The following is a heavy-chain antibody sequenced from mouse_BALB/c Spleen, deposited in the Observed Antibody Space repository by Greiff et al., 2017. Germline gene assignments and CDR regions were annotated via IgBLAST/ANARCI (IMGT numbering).Heavy chain of an antibody. CDR3: ARGGLLRLPQYYFDY. D-gene: IGHD1-2*01. Sequence: EVNLVESGGGLVQPGGSRKLSCAASGFTFSSFGMHWVRQAPEKGLEWVAYISSGSSTIYYADTVKGRFTISRDNPKNTLFLQMTSLRSEDTAMYYCARGGLLRLPQYYFDYWGQGTTLTVSS. CDR2: ISSGSSTI. CDR1: GFTFSSFG. V-gene: IGHV5-17*02. J-gene: IGHJ2*01.